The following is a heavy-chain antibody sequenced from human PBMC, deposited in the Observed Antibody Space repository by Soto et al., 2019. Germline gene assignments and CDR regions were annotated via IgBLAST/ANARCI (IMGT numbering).Heavy chain of an antibody. D-gene: IGHD3-22*01. CDR2: IYYSGST. V-gene: IGHV4-30-4*01. CDR3: ARVVTMIVVDSFDI. Sequence: PSETLSLTCTVSGGSISGGDYYWSWIRQPPGKGLEWIGYIYYSGSTYYNPSLKSRVTISVDTSKNQFSLKLSSVTAADTAVYYCARVVTMIVVDSFDIWGQGTMVTVSS. CDR1: GGSISGGDYY. J-gene: IGHJ3*02.